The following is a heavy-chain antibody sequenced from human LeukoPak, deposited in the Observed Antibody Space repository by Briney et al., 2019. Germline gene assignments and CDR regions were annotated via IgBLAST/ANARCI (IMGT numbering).Heavy chain of an antibody. CDR3: VKDPRDTYGTNWFVS. CDR1: GFSFGNYA. V-gene: IGHV3-23*01. Sequence: EGSLRLSCVASGFSFGNYAMSWVRQAPGKGLQWVSQISGTGGATWYAGFARDRFTISRDNSKKTLYLQMSGLRVEDTAMYYCVKDPRDTYGTNWFVSWGQGTLLIVSS. J-gene: IGHJ5*01. CDR2: ISGTGGAT. D-gene: IGHD2-21*01.